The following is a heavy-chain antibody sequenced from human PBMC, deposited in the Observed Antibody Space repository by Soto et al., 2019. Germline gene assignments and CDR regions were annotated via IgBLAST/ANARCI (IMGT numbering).Heavy chain of an antibody. CDR3: ARAVTSSLNWFDP. CDR1: GFTFISYG. CDR2: IWYDGSNK. D-gene: IGHD6-6*01. J-gene: IGHJ5*02. Sequence: QVQLVESGGAVVQPGRSLRLSCAASGFTFISYGMHWVRQAPGKGREWVAVIWYDGSNKYYADSVKGRFTISRDNSKNTLYLEMNSLRAEDTAVYYCARAVTSSLNWFDPWGQGTLVTVSS. V-gene: IGHV3-33*01.